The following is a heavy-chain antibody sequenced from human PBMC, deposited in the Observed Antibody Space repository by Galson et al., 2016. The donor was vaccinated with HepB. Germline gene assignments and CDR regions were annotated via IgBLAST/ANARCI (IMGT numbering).Heavy chain of an antibody. CDR1: GFTFSSYG. J-gene: IGHJ4*02. V-gene: IGHV3-23*01. CDR3: ARRHEYCPPVGCSVDY. CDR2: IGATGRTT. D-gene: IGHD2/OR15-2a*01. Sequence: SLRLSCAASGFTFSSYGMSWVRQAPGKGLEWVSVIGATGRTTYYADSVKGRFTISRDNSNSMLFLQMSSLRADDTAVYYCARRHEYCPPVGCSVDYWGQGTLVSVSS.